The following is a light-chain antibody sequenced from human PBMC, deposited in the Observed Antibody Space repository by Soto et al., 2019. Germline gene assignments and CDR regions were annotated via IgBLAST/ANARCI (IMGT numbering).Light chain of an antibody. CDR2: NAS. CDR3: QQYNNWPIT. CDR1: QSVSTF. Sequence: EIVLTQSPATLSLSPGARAILSCRASQSVSTFLAWFQQKPGQPPRLLIYNASNRTTGIPARFSGSGSGTEFTLTISSLQSEDFEIYYCQQYNNWPITFGQGTRLEIK. V-gene: IGKV3-11*01. J-gene: IGKJ5*01.